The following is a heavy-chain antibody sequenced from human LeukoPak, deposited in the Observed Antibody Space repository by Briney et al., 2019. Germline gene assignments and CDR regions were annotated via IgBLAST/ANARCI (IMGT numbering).Heavy chain of an antibody. CDR1: GGSISSGPYY. V-gene: IGHV4-31*03. CDR2: ITYSGNT. D-gene: IGHD2-15*01. Sequence: SETLSLTCTVSGGSISSGPYYWIWIRQHPGKGLEWIGYITYSGNTYYNPSLKSRVTISVDTSKNQFSLKLSSVTAADTAVYYCVAVADAFDIWGQGTMVTVSS. J-gene: IGHJ3*02. CDR3: VAVADAFDI.